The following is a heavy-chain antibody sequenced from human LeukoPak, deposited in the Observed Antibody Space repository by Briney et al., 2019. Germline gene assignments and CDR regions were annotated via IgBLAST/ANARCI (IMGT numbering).Heavy chain of an antibody. J-gene: IGHJ3*02. CDR2: ISYDGSNK. CDR3: ARDSGSYYDVSDI. CDR1: GFTFSSYA. D-gene: IGHD1-26*01. Sequence: GGSLRLSCAASGFTFSSYAMHWVRQAPGKGLEWVAVISYDGSNKYYTDSVKGRFTISRDNSKNTLYLQMNNLRTEDTAMYYCARDSGSYYDVSDIWGQGTTVTVSS. V-gene: IGHV3-30*04.